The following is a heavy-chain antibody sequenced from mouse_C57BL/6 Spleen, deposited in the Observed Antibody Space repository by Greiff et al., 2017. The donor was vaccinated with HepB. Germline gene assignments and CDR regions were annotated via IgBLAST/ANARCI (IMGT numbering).Heavy chain of an antibody. Sequence: VQLQQSGAELVRPGASVTLSCKASGYTFTDYEMHWVKQTPVHGLEWIGAIDPETGGTAYNQKFKGKAILTADKSSSTAYMELRSLTSEDSAVYYCTSPTYYGNFGYWGQGTTLTVSS. J-gene: IGHJ2*01. CDR3: TSPTYYGNFGY. CDR1: GYTFTDYE. D-gene: IGHD2-10*01. CDR2: IDPETGGT. V-gene: IGHV1-15*01.